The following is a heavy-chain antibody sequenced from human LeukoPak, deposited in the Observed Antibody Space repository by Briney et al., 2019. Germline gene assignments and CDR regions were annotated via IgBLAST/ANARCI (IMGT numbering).Heavy chain of an antibody. CDR1: GFTFSSYA. D-gene: IGHD2-2*02. J-gene: IGHJ5*02. CDR2: ISGSGGST. CDR3: AKDRYVVVPAAIFPDWFDP. Sequence: RPGGSLRLSCAASGFTFSSYAMSWVRQAPGKGLEWVSAISGSGGSTYYADSAKGRFTISRDNSKNTLYLQMNSLRAEDTAVYYCAKDRYVVVPAAIFPDWFDPWGQGTLVTVSS. V-gene: IGHV3-23*01.